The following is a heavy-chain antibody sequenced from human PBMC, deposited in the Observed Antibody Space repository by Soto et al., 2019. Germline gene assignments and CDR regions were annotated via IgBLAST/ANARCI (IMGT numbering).Heavy chain of an antibody. V-gene: IGHV1-3*04. CDR3: AREMPGYWTGPFDY. Sequence: QVQLVQSGAEVKKPGASVRVSCKASGYTFASFVIHWVRQAPGQRLEWMGWINTDNGNTKYSQKFQGRVTSTRDTSARTAYMELSSLISEDTAVYYCAREMPGYWTGPFDYWGQGTLVTVSS. CDR1: GYTFASFV. D-gene: IGHD6-13*01. CDR2: INTDNGNT. J-gene: IGHJ4*02.